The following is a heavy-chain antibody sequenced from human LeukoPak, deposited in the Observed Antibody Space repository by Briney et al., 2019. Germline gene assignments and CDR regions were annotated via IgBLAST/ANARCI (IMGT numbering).Heavy chain of an antibody. D-gene: IGHD2-2*02. Sequence: GGSLRLSCAASGFTFSNYSMTWVLQAPGKGLEWVSSISGSYTSTYYADSVKGRFTISRDNSKNTLELQMDSLRAEDTAVYYCTKARSASSSSCYNYWGQGILVTVSS. CDR1: GFTFSNYS. V-gene: IGHV3-23*01. CDR3: TKARSASSSSCYNY. J-gene: IGHJ4*02. CDR2: ISGSYTST.